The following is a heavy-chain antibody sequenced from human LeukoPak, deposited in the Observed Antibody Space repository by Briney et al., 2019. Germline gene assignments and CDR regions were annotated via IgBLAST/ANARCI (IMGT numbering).Heavy chain of an antibody. Sequence: SETLSLTCTVSGASISSSSYYWNWIRQSPGKGLEWVGSIDSTGSTYYTPSLKSRVTISVDTSKNQFSLKLSSVTAADTAVYYCARDSPTVTTRDWGQGTLVTVSS. CDR1: GASISSSSYY. D-gene: IGHD4-17*01. CDR3: ARDSPTVTTRD. J-gene: IGHJ4*02. CDR2: IDSTGST. V-gene: IGHV4-39*07.